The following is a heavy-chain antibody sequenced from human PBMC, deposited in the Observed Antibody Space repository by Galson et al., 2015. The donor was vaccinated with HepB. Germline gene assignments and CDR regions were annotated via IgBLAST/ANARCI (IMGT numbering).Heavy chain of an antibody. V-gene: IGHV3-30*04. CDR2: ISYDGSNK. D-gene: IGHD1-14*01. Sequence: SLRLSCAASGFTFSSYAMHWVRQAPGKGLEWVAVISYDGSNKYYADSVKGRFTISRDNSKNTLYLQMNSLRAEDTAVYYCARDRKLHYYYYGMDVWGQGTTVTVSS. CDR1: GFTFSSYA. J-gene: IGHJ6*02. CDR3: ARDRKLHYYYYGMDV.